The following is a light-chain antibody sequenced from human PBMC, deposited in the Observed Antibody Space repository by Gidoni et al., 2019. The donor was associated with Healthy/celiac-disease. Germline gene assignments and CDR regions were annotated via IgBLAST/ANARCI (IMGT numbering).Light chain of an antibody. CDR2: GAS. J-gene: IGKJ3*01. Sequence: EIVLTQSPGTLSLSPGARATLSCRASQSVSSSYLAWYQQKPGQAPTLLIYGASSRATGIPDRCSGSGSGTDFTLTISRLEPEDFAVYYCQQYGSSPRFTFGPGTKVEIK. V-gene: IGKV3-20*01. CDR1: QSVSSSY. CDR3: QQYGSSPRFT.